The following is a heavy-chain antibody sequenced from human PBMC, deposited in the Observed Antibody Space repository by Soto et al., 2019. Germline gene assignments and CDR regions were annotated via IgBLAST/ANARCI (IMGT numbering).Heavy chain of an antibody. J-gene: IGHJ6*02. CDR1: GGSISSYY. V-gene: IGHV4-39*01. CDR3: ARNSGNYYYYGMDV. CDR2: IYYSGST. Sequence: SETLSLTCTVSGGSISSYYWGWIRQPPGKGLEWIGSIYYSGSTYYNPSLKSRVTISVDTSKNQFSLKLSSVTAADTAVYYCARNSGNYYYYGMDVWGQGTTVTVSS. D-gene: IGHD3-10*01.